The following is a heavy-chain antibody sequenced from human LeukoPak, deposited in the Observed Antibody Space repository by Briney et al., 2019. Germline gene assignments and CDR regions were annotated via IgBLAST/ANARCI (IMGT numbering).Heavy chain of an antibody. Sequence: GGSLRLSCAASGFSFDDYGLTWVRQAPGKGLEWVSGINWNGDGTDYADSVKGRFTISRDNAKNSLYLQMNSLRAEDTALYYCARDLRVVITGSFDSWGQGTLVTVSS. CDR1: GFSFDDYG. CDR3: ARDLRVVITGSFDS. D-gene: IGHD3-22*01. V-gene: IGHV3-20*04. CDR2: INWNGDGT. J-gene: IGHJ4*02.